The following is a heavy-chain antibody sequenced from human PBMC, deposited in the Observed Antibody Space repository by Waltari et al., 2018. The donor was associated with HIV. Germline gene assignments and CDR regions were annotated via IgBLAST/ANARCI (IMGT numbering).Heavy chain of an antibody. CDR2: IYYSGST. CDR3: ARHINDYGDYWDWYFDL. V-gene: IGHV4-39*01. D-gene: IGHD4-17*01. Sequence: QLQLQESGPGLVKPSETLSLTCTVSGGSISSSSYYWGWIRQPPGKGLEWIGSIYYSGSTYYNPSLKSRGTISVDTSKNQFSLKLSSVTAADTAVYYCARHINDYGDYWDWYFDLWGRGTLVTVSS. CDR1: GGSISSSSYY. J-gene: IGHJ2*01.